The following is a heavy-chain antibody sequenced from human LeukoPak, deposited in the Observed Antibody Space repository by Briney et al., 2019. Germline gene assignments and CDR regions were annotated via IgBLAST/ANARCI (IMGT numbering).Heavy chain of an antibody. J-gene: IGHJ4*02. D-gene: IGHD6-6*01. V-gene: IGHV4-39*07. CDR1: GGSISSSSYY. CDR3: ARDREQLADFDY. Sequence: PSETLSLTCTVSGGSISSSSYYWGWIRQPPGKGLEWIGSIYYSGSTYYNPSLKSRVTISVDTSKNQFSLKLSSVTAADTAVYYCARDREQLADFDYWGQGTLVTVSS. CDR2: IYYSGST.